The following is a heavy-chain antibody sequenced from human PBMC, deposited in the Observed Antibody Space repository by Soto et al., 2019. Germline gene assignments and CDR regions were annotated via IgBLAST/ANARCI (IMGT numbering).Heavy chain of an antibody. D-gene: IGHD3-3*01. CDR2: ISAYNGNT. CDR3: ARLAFYDFWSGYHGMDV. J-gene: IGHJ6*02. V-gene: IGHV1-18*04. CDR1: GYTFTSYG. Sequence: QVQLVQSGAEVKKPGASVKVSCKASGYTFTSYGISWVRQAPGQGLEWMGWISAYNGNTNYAQKLQGRVTMTTDTSTSTAYMELRSLRSDDTAVYYCARLAFYDFWSGYHGMDVCGQGTTVTVSS.